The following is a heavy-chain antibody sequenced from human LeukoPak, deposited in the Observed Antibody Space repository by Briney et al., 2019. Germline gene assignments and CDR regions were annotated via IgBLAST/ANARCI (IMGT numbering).Heavy chain of an antibody. CDR3: ASRGSSSWYLGP. V-gene: IGHV3-66*01. J-gene: IGHJ5*02. CDR1: GFTFSSNY. CDR2: IYSGGST. Sequence: GGSLRLSCAASGFTFSSNYMSWVRQAPGKGLEWVSVIYSGGSTYYADSVKGRFTISRDNSKNTLYLQMNSLRAEDTAVYYCASRGSSSWYLGPWGQGTLVTVSS. D-gene: IGHD6-13*01.